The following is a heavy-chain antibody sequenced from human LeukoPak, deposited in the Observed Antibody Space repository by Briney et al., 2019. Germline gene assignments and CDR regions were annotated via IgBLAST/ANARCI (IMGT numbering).Heavy chain of an antibody. CDR3: ARDLVGAIDY. J-gene: IGHJ4*02. D-gene: IGHD1-26*01. CDR2: IYSGGTT. Sequence: GGSLRLSRAASGFTVSSNYMTWVRQAPGKGLEWVSVIYSGGTTYYADSVKGRFTVSRDNSKNTLYLQMNSLRAEDTAVYYCARDLVGAIDYWGQGTLVTVSS. V-gene: IGHV3-53*01. CDR1: GFTVSSNY.